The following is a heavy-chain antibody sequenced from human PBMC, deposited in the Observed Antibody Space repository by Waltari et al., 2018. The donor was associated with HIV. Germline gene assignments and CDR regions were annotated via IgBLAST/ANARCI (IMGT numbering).Heavy chain of an antibody. CDR1: GFTFSGSA. CDR2: IRSKANNYAT. J-gene: IGHJ4*02. D-gene: IGHD2-21*02. CDR3: VVVVVT. Sequence: EVQLVESGGGLVQPGGSLKLSCAASGFTFSGSAIHWVRQASGKGLEWVARIRSKANNYATAYAASVKGRFTISRDDSRNTAYLHMNSLKTEDTAVYYCVVVVVTWGQGTLVTVSS. V-gene: IGHV3-73*02.